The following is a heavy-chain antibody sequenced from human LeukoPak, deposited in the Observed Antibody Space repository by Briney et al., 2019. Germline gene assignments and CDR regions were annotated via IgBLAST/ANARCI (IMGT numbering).Heavy chain of an antibody. J-gene: IGHJ4*02. Sequence: AGGSLRLSCAATGFTFSNYAMSWVSQAPGKGLEWVSAILGSGGSTYYADSVKGRFTVSRDNSKSTLYLQMNSLRAEDTALYYCAKWGDYDVLTGYYVPDYWGQGTLVTVSS. CDR3: AKWGDYDVLTGYYVPDY. CDR2: ILGSGGST. D-gene: IGHD3-9*01. V-gene: IGHV3-23*01. CDR1: GFTFSNYA.